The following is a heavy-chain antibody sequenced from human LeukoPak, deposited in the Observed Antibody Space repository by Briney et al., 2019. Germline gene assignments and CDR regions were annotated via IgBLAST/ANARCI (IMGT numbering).Heavy chain of an antibody. CDR2: ISWDGGST. V-gene: IGHV3-43*01. CDR3: AKDISGARSS. J-gene: IGHJ4*02. CDR1: GFTFDDYT. D-gene: IGHD3-10*01. Sequence: GGSLGLSCAASGFTFDDYTMHWVRQAPGKGLEWVSLISWDGGSTYYADSVKGRFTISRDNSKNSLYLQMNSLRTEDTALYYCAKDISGARSSWGQGTLVTVSS.